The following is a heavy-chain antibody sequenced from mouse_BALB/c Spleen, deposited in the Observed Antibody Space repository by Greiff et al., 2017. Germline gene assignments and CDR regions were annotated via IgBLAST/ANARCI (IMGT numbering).Heavy chain of an antibody. J-gene: IGHJ2*01. CDR3: ARWAVVAYYFDY. D-gene: IGHD1-1*01. CDR1: GYAFTNYL. Sequence: QVQLQQSGAELVRPGTSVKVSCKASGYAFTNYLIEWVKQRPGQGLEWIGVINPGSGGTNYNEKFKGKATLTADKSSSTAYMQLSSLTSDDSAVYFCARWAVVAYYFDYWGQGTTLTVSS. V-gene: IGHV1-54*01. CDR2: INPGSGGT.